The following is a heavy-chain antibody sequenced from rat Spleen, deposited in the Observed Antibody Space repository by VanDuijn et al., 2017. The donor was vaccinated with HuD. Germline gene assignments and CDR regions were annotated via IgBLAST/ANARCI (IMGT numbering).Heavy chain of an antibody. CDR1: GFTFTNYY. CDR3: AGRYDSSYIYGWYFDF. Sequence: EVQMVESGGGLVQPGRSLKLSCAASGFTFTNYYMAWVRQAPTKGLEWVASISTGGGNTYYRDSVKGRFTISRDNAKSTLYLQMDRLRYADKATYYCAGRYDSSYIYGWYFDFWGPGTMVTVSS. D-gene: IGHD1-2*01. CDR2: ISTGGGNT. V-gene: IGHV5-25*01. J-gene: IGHJ1*01.